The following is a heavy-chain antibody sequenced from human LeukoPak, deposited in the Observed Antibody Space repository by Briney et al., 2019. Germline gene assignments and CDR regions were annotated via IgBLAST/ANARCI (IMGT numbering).Heavy chain of an antibody. CDR1: GFTFSTYV. V-gene: IGHV3-30*03. CDR3: ARDRPMIVVADAFDT. D-gene: IGHD3-22*01. J-gene: IGHJ3*02. CDR2: ISYDGSNK. Sequence: PGGSLRLSCAASGFTFSTYVMHWVRQAPGKGLEWVAVISYDGSNKYYADSVKGRFTISRDNSKNTLYLQMNSLRAEDTAVYYCARDRPMIVVADAFDTWGQGTMVTVSS.